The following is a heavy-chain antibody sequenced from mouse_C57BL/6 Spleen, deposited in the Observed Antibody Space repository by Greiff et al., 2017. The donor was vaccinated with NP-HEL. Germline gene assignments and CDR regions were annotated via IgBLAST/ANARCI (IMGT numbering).Heavy chain of an antibody. CDR1: GYSFTGYY. CDR2: INPSTGGT. J-gene: IGHJ4*01. Sequence: EVQLQQSGPELVKPGASVKISCKASGYSFTGYYMNWVKQSPEKSLEWIGEINPSTGGTTYNQKFKAKATLTVDKSSSTAYMQLKSLTSEDSAVYYCARPTLHYAMDYWGQGTSVTVSS. CDR3: ARPTLHYAMDY. V-gene: IGHV1-42*01.